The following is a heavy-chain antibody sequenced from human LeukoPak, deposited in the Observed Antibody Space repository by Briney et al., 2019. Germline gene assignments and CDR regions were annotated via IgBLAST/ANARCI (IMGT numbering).Heavy chain of an antibody. Sequence: SETLSLTCTVSGGSISSGPYYWSWIRQPAGKGLEWIGRIYTSGSTNYNPSLKSRVTISVDTSKNQFSLKLSSVTAADTAVYLAADLYWGQGTLVTVSS. V-gene: IGHV4-61*02. CDR2: IYTSGST. CDR1: GGSISSGPYY. D-gene: IGHD6-13*01. CDR3: ADLY. J-gene: IGHJ4*02.